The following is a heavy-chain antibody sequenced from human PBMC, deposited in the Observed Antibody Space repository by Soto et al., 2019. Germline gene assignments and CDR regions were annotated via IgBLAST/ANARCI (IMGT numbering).Heavy chain of an antibody. CDR1: GFTFSSYS. V-gene: IGHV3-21*01. J-gene: IGHJ4*02. CDR3: ARDGSLGSGADY. Sequence: GGSLRLSCAASGFTFSSYSMNWVRQAPGKGLEWVSSISSSSSYIYYADSVKGRFTISRDNAKNSLYLQMNSLRAEDMTVYYCARDGSLGSGADYWGQGTLVTVSS. D-gene: IGHD1-26*01. CDR2: ISSSSSYI.